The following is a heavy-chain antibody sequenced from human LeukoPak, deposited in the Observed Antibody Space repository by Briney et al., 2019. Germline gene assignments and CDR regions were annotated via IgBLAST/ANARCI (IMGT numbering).Heavy chain of an antibody. Sequence: SVKVSCKASGGTFSSYAISWVRQAPGQGLEWMGGIIPIFGTANYAQKFQGRVTITADESTSTAYMELSSLRPEDTAVYYCASEKLAVAGTFDYWGQGTLVTVSS. CDR2: IIPIFGTA. V-gene: IGHV1-69*13. J-gene: IGHJ4*02. CDR1: GGTFSSYA. CDR3: ASEKLAVAGTFDY. D-gene: IGHD6-19*01.